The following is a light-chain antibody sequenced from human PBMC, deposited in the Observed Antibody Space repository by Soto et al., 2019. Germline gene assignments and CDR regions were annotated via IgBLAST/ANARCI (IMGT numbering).Light chain of an antibody. CDR3: QQLSSYPPT. Sequence: DIQLTQSPSFLSASVGDRVTITCRASQGISSYLAWYQQKPGKAPKLLIYAASTLQSGVPSRFSGSGSGTEFTLTSNSLHPEDFATYYCQQLSSYPPTFGGGTKVEIK. CDR1: QGISSY. V-gene: IGKV1-9*01. CDR2: AAS. J-gene: IGKJ4*01.